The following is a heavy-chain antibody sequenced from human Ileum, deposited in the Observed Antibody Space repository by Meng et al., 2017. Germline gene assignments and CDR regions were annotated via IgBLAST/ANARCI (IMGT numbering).Heavy chain of an antibody. CDR2: VYFTGYT. J-gene: IGHJ4*03. Sequence: QVQLQESGPGLLNPSETLFLSCTVSGGSIISGGYCWGLIRQPPGKGLEWMGSVYFTGYTYYSPSLMSRVTISVETSKNQFSLRLTSVTAADTGLYLCARHGHFTPDKYYFDSWGQGTLVTVSS. CDR3: ARHGHFTPDKYYFDS. V-gene: IGHV4-39*01. CDR1: GGSIISGGYC. D-gene: IGHD3-3*02.